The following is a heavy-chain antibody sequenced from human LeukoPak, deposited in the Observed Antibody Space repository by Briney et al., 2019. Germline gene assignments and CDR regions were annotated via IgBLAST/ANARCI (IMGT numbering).Heavy chain of an antibody. CDR2: IYPGDSDT. J-gene: IGHJ4*02. CDR1: GYSFTKYW. V-gene: IGHV5-51*01. Sequence: GESLKISCQGSGYSFTKYWIAWVRQMPGKGLECMGIIYPGDSDTKYSPSFQGQVTISADKSISTAYLQWSSLKASDTAMYYCARHQSSGYSFGYGANDYWGQGAPVTVSS. CDR3: ARHQSSGYSFGYGANDY. D-gene: IGHD5-18*01.